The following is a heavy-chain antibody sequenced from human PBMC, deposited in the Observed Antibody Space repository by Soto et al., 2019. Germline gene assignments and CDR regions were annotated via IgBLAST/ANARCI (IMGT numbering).Heavy chain of an antibody. J-gene: IGHJ4*02. V-gene: IGHV4-34*01. D-gene: IGHD3-22*01. CDR2: INHSGST. CDR3: ARTGDDYYDSSGIRY. Sequence: SETLSLTCAVYGGSFSGYYWSWIRQPPGKGLEWIGEINHSGSTNYNPSLKSRVTISVDTSKNQFSLKLSSVTAADTAVYYCARTGDDYYDSSGIRYWGQGTLVTVSS. CDR1: GGSFSGYY.